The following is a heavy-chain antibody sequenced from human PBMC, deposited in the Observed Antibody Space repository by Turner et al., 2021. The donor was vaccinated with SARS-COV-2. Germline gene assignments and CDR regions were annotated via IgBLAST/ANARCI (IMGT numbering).Heavy chain of an antibody. CDR1: GYTLTELS. Sequence: QVQLVQSGAEVKKPGASVTVSCTVSGYTLTELSMHWVRQAPGKGLEWMGGFDPEDAETVYAQKFQGRVTMTEDTSTDTAYMELSSLRSEDTAVYYCATGYAYCGGDCSIYFWGQGTLVTVSS. D-gene: IGHD2-21*02. J-gene: IGHJ4*02. CDR3: ATGYAYCGGDCSIYF. CDR2: FDPEDAET. V-gene: IGHV1-24*01.